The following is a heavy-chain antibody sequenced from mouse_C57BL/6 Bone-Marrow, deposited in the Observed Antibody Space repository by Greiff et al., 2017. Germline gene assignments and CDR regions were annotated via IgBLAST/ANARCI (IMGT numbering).Heavy chain of an antibody. Sequence: QVHVKQSGAELARPGASVKLSCKASGYTFTSYGISWVKQRTGQGLEWIGEIYPRSGNTYYNEKFKGKATLTADKSSSTAYMELRSLTSEDSAVYFCARYLLLREDYWGQGTSVTVSS. CDR1: GYTFTSYG. J-gene: IGHJ4*01. CDR2: IYPRSGNT. CDR3: ARYLLLREDY. D-gene: IGHD1-1*01. V-gene: IGHV1-81*01.